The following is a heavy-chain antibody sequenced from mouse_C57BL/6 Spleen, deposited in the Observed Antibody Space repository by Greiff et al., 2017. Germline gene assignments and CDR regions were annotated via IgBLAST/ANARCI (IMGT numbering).Heavy chain of an antibody. J-gene: IGHJ4*01. D-gene: IGHD1-1*01. V-gene: IGHV1-18*01. CDR2: INPNNGGT. Sequence: VHVKQSGPELVKPGASVKIPCKASGYTFTDYNMDWVKQSHGKSLEWIGDINPNNGGTIYNQKFKGKATLTVDKSSSTAYMELRSLTSEDTAVYYCARGYYGSSDYAMDYWGQGTSVTVSS. CDR1: GYTFTDYN. CDR3: ARGYYGSSDYAMDY.